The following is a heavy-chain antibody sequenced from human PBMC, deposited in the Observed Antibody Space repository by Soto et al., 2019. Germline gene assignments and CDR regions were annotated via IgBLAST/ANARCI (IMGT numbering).Heavy chain of an antibody. J-gene: IGHJ4*02. CDR1: GGSISSYY. V-gene: IGHV4-59*01. Sequence: PSETLSLTCTVSGGSISSYYWSWIRQPPGKGLEWIAYIYYTGSTNYNPSLKSRVTLSADTSKNQFPLKLISVTAADTAMYYCARVDSSASYFDYWGRGTLVTVSS. D-gene: IGHD3-22*01. CDR3: ARVDSSASYFDY. CDR2: IYYTGST.